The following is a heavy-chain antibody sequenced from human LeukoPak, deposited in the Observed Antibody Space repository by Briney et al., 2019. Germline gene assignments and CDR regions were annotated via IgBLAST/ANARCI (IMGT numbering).Heavy chain of an antibody. J-gene: IGHJ4*02. V-gene: IGHV3-33*01. CDR2: IWYDGSNK. Sequence: GGSLRLSCAASGFTFSSYGMHWVRQAPGKGLEWVAVIWYDGSNKYYADSVKGRFTISRDNSKNTLYLQMNSLRAEDTAVYYCARDSLAYGDNYFDYWGQGTLVTVSS. D-gene: IGHD4-17*01. CDR1: GFTFSSYG. CDR3: ARDSLAYGDNYFDY.